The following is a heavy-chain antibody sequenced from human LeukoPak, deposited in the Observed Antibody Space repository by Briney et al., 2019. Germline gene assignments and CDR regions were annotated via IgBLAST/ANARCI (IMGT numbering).Heavy chain of an antibody. D-gene: IGHD6-19*01. CDR1: GDSVSRNLAT. V-gene: IGHV6-1*01. J-gene: IGHJ4*02. CDR2: TYYRSQWFS. Sequence: SQTLSLTCAISGDSVSRNLATWNWIRQPPSRGLEWLGRTYYRSQWFSDYAVSVKGRITIKPDTSKNQFSLQLNSVTPEDTAVYFCAHSAWFYYFDSWGQGTLVTVSS. CDR3: AHSAWFYYFDS.